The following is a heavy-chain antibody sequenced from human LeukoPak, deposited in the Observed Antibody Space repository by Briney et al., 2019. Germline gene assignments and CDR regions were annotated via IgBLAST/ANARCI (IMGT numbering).Heavy chain of an antibody. D-gene: IGHD3-22*01. CDR1: GFTFSSYG. V-gene: IGHV3-30*18. J-gene: IGHJ4*02. CDR3: AKPQSGYYYASSDY. CDR2: ISYDGGNK. Sequence: GGSLRLSCAASGFTFSSYGMHWVRQASGKGLEWVAIISYDGGNKWYADSVKGRFTISRDNSKNTLYLQMNSLRAEDTAVYYCAKPQSGYYYASSDYWGQGTLVTVSS.